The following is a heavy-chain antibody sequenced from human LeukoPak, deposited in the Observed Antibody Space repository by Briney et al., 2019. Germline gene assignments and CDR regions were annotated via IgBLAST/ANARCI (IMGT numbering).Heavy chain of an antibody. J-gene: IGHJ5*02. CDR1: GFTFSSYS. CDR3: ARDGSGGAWFDP. Sequence: PGGSLRLSCAASGFTFSSYSMNWVRQAPGKGLEWVSSISSSNYIYYADSVKGRFTISRDNAKNSLFPQMNSLRAEDTAVYYRARDGSGGAWFDPWGQGTLVTVSS. V-gene: IGHV3-21*01. CDR2: ISSSNYI. D-gene: IGHD5-12*01.